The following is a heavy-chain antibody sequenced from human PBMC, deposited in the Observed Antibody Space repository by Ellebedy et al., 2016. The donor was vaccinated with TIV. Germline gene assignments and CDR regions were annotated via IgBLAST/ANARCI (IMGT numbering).Heavy chain of an antibody. J-gene: IGHJ3*02. CDR3: ARDYGDYTYSDAFDI. CDR1: GSTFSSYW. CDR2: INSDGSST. Sequence: PGGSLRLSCAASGSTFSSYWMHWVRQATGKGLVWVSRINSDGSSTLYADSVKGRFTISRDNAKNTLYLQMNSLRAEDTAVYYCARDYGDYTYSDAFDIWGQGTMVTVSS. V-gene: IGHV3-74*01. D-gene: IGHD4-17*01.